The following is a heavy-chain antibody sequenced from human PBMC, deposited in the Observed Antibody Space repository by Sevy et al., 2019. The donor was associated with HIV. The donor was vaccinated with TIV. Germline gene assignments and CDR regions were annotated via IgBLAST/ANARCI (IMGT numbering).Heavy chain of an antibody. Sequence: GGSLRLSCAASGFTFSNYDMHWVRQAPGKGLEWVAVISHDGNYKNYADSVKVRFTISRDEFKNTLYLQMSSLRHEDMDFCFCGSVFSCGGDSYYLDYWGQGALVTVSS. CDR2: ISHDGNYK. J-gene: IGHJ4*02. CDR3: GSVFSCGGDSYYLDY. CDR1: GFTFSNYD. D-gene: IGHD2-21*01. V-gene: IGHV3-30-3*01.